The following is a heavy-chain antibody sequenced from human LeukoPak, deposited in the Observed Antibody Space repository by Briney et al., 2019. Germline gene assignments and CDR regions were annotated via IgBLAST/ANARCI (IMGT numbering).Heavy chain of an antibody. CDR1: GGTFSSYA. D-gene: IGHD3-10*01. Sequence: SVKVSCKASGGTFSSYAISWVRQAPGQGLEWMGGIIPIFGTANYAQKFQGRVTITTDESTSTAYMELSSLRSEDTAVYYCARVNYYGSGSYLAGYEPWGQGTLVTVSS. J-gene: IGHJ5*02. CDR3: ARVNYYGSGSYLAGYEP. V-gene: IGHV1-69*05. CDR2: IIPIFGTA.